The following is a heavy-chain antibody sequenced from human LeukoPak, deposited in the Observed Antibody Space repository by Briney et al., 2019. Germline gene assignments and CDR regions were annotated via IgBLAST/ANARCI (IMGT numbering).Heavy chain of an antibody. CDR2: INPSGGST. CDR3: ARDGKFNGAVAGSACYWFAP. V-gene: IGHV1-46*01. CDR1: GYTFASYY. Sequence: ASVKVSCKASGYTFASYYMHWVRQAPGQGLEWMGIINPSGGSTSYAQKFQGRVTMTRDTSTSTVYMGLSSLRSEDTAVYYCARDGKFNGAVAGSACYWFAPWGQGTLVTVSS. D-gene: IGHD6-13*01. J-gene: IGHJ5*02.